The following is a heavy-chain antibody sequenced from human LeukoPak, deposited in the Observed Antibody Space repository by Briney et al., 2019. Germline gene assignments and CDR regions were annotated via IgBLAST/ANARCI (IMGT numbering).Heavy chain of an antibody. Sequence: ASVKVSCKASGYTFTSYDINWVRQATGQGLEWMGWMNPNSGDTVYALNFHGRVAMTRDASISTAYMELSSLRFDDTAVYYCARGGELLLGTRVGWFDPWGQGTLVTVSS. V-gene: IGHV1-8*01. CDR1: GYTFTSYD. CDR3: ARGGELLLGTRVGWFDP. CDR2: MNPNSGDT. J-gene: IGHJ5*02. D-gene: IGHD1-26*01.